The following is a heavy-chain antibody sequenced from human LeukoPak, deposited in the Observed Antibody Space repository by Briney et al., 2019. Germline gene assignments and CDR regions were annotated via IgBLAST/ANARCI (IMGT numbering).Heavy chain of an antibody. Sequence: SETLSLTCTVSGGSISSSSYYWGWIRQPPGKGLEGIGSIYYSGSTYYNPSLKSRVTISVDTSKNQFSLKLSSVTAADTAVYYCARRDYSSSWFDYWGQGTLVTVSS. CDR2: IYYSGST. D-gene: IGHD6-13*01. CDR1: GGSISSSSYY. CDR3: ARRDYSSSWFDY. J-gene: IGHJ4*02. V-gene: IGHV4-39*01.